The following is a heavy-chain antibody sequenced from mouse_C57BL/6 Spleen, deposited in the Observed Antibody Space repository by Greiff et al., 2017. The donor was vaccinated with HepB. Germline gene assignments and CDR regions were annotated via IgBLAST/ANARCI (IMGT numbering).Heavy chain of an antibody. Sequence: QVQLQQSGPELVKPGASVKISCKASGYSFTGYYMNWVKQRTGQGLEWIGEIYPRSGNTYYNEKFKGKATLTADKSSSTAYMELRSLTSEDSAVYFCARSNWDSYYFDYWGQGTTLTVSS. CDR1: GYSFTGYY. D-gene: IGHD4-1*01. V-gene: IGHV1-81*01. CDR3: ARSNWDSYYFDY. J-gene: IGHJ2*01. CDR2: IYPRSGNT.